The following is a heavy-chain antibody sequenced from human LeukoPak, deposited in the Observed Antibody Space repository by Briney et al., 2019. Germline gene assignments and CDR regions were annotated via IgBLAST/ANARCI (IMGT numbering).Heavy chain of an antibody. J-gene: IGHJ4*02. V-gene: IGHV4-4*07. Sequence: SETLSLTCTVSSGSISNYYWNWIRQPAGKGLEWIGHIYTSGSTNYSPSLKSRVTMSVDTSKNQFSLKVRSVTAADTAVYYCARLGYSSGCYYLDYWGQGTLVTVSS. CDR1: SGSISNYY. D-gene: IGHD6-19*01. CDR3: ARLGYSSGCYYLDY. CDR2: IYTSGST.